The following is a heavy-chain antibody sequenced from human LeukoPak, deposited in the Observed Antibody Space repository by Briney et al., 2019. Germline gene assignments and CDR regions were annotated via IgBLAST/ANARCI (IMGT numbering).Heavy chain of an antibody. V-gene: IGHV3-21*04. CDR3: ARSMHIVVVPAASPYYYYYYMDV. Sequence: GGSLRLSCAASGFTFSSYSMNWVRQAPGKGLEWVSSISSSSSYIYYADSVKGRFTISRDNAKNSLYLQMNSLRAEDTAVYYCARSMHIVVVPAASPYYYYYYMDVWGKGTTVTVSS. CDR2: ISSSSSYI. CDR1: GFTFSSYS. J-gene: IGHJ6*03. D-gene: IGHD2-2*01.